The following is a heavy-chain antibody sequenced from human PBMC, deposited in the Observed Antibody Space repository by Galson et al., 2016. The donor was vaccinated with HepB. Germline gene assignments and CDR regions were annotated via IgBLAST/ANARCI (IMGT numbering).Heavy chain of an antibody. D-gene: IGHD6-19*01. J-gene: IGHJ4*02. CDR1: GGSISTSYY. Sequence: SETLSLTCLVSGGSISTSYYWSWIRQPPGKGLEWIGHIFYIGSTNYNPSLKSRVIISVDTSKNHFSLRLNSVTAADTAGYYCARVIAVAGGYYFDYWGQGTLVAVSS. V-gene: IGHV4-59*01. CDR2: IFYIGST. CDR3: ARVIAVAGGYYFDY.